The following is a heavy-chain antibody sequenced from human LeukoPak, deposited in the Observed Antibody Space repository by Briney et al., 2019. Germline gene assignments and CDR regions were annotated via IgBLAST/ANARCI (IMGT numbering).Heavy chain of an antibody. CDR2: ISYDGSSK. CDR1: GFTFSSYG. J-gene: IGHJ6*03. CDR3: AKVEAAAAGTPADYYYYYYMDV. V-gene: IGHV3-30*18. Sequence: GGSLRLSCAASGFTFSSYGMHWVRDAPGKGLEWEAVISYDGSSKYYSDSVQGRLTICRDNSKNTLYLQMNSLRAEDTAVYYCAKVEAAAAGTPADYYYYYYMDVWGKGTTVTVSS. D-gene: IGHD6-13*01.